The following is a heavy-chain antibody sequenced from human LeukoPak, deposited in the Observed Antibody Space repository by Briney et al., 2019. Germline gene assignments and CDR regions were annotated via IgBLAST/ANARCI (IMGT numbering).Heavy chain of an antibody. V-gene: IGHV4-38-2*02. J-gene: IGHJ6*03. D-gene: IGHD4-17*01. CDR1: GYSISSGYY. CDR2: IYHSRGT. CDR3: ARGDYGDYGYYYYYMDV. Sequence: SETLSLTCTVSGYSISSGYYWGWIRQPPGKGLEWIGSIYHSRGTYYNPSLKSRVTISVDTSKNQFSLKLSSVTAADTAVYYCARGDYGDYGYYYYYMDVWGKGTTVTVSS.